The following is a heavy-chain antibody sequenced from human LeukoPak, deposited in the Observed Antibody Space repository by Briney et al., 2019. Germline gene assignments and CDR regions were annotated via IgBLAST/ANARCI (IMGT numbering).Heavy chain of an antibody. J-gene: IGHJ6*03. D-gene: IGHD3-10*01. CDR3: AKGGYYYGSGSYYNEYYYYYMDV. Sequence: GGSLRLSCAASGFTFNSYSMNWVRQAPGKGLEWVSSISGSSSYIYFADSVKGRFTISRDNSKNMLYLQMISLRAEDTAVYYCAKGGYYYGSGSYYNEYYYYYMDVWGTGTTVTVSS. V-gene: IGHV3-21*04. CDR2: ISGSSSYI. CDR1: GFTFNSYS.